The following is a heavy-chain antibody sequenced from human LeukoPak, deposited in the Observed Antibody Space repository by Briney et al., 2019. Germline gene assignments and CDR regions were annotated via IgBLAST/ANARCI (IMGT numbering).Heavy chain of an antibody. J-gene: IGHJ6*02. CDR1: GDSVSSNSAA. V-gene: IGHV6-1*01. CDR2: TYYRSKWYT. Sequence: QTLSLTCAISGDSVSSNSAAWDWIRQSPSRGLEWLGRTYYRSKWYTDYAVSVKSRITINPDTSKNQFSLQLNSVTPEDTAVYYCARDGGYCSSTSCYTTFAYYYYGMDVWGQGTTVTVSS. D-gene: IGHD2-2*02. CDR3: ARDGGYCSSTSCYTTFAYYYYGMDV.